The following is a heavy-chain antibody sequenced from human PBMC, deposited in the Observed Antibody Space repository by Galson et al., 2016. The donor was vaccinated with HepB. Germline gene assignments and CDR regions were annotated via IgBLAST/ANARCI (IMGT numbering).Heavy chain of an antibody. CDR2: ISYDGFT. CDR1: GDSITSGDYY. D-gene: IGHD3-10*01. CDR3: ARDAWFGGMRGFDP. V-gene: IGHV4-31*03. J-gene: IGHJ5*02. Sequence: LSLTCTVSGDSITSGDYYWTWIRQRPGRGLEWIGYISYDGFTHYTPSLSSRVSISLDTSKNQFSLKLTSVTAADTAVYYSARDAWFGGMRGFDPWGRGTLVTVSS.